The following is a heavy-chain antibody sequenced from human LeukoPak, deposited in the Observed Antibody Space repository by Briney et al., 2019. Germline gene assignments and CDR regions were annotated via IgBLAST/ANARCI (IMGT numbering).Heavy chain of an antibody. D-gene: IGHD4-11*01. Sequence: GASVKVSCKASGYTFTSYDINWVRQATGQGLEWMGWMNPNSGNTGYAQKFQGRVTMTRLTSITTAYMELSRLRSDDTAVYYCARSPDYSRFDYWGRGTLVTVSS. CDR3: ARSPDYSRFDY. CDR2: MNPNSGNT. CDR1: GYTFTSYD. J-gene: IGHJ4*02. V-gene: IGHV1-8*02.